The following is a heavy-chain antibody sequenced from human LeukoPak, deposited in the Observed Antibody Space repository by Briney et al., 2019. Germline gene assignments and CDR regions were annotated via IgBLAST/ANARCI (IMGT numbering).Heavy chain of an antibody. Sequence: GSLILSCAASGFTFSSYYMSWVRQAPGKGLEWVANIKQDGSEKYYVDYVKGRFTISRDNAKNSLYLQMNSLRVEDTAVYYCARNLYDFWSGYPLGYWGQGTLVTVSS. CDR2: IKQDGSEK. J-gene: IGHJ4*02. V-gene: IGHV3-7*01. CDR3: ARNLYDFWSGYPLGY. D-gene: IGHD3-3*01. CDR1: GFTFSSYY.